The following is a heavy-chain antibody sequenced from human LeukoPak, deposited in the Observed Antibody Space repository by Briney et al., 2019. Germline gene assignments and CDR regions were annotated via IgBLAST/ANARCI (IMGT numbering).Heavy chain of an antibody. Sequence: VASVKVSCKASGYTFTGYYMHWVRQAPGQGLEWMGWINAYNGNTNYAQKLQGRVTMTTDTSTSTAYMELRSLRSDDTAVYYCARSGTTRSYGSGSSRPYTYNWFDPWGQGTLVTVSS. CDR2: INAYNGNT. J-gene: IGHJ5*02. CDR3: ARSGTTRSYGSGSSRPYTYNWFDP. CDR1: GYTFTGYY. D-gene: IGHD3-10*01. V-gene: IGHV1-18*04.